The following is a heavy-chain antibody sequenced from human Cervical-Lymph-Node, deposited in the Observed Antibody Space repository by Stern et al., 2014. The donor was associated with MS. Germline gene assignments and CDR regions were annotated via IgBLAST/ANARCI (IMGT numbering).Heavy chain of an antibody. CDR2: ISYYGNHK. CDR1: GFTFSSYG. CDR3: ARDYEDTSMPFDH. Sequence: QVQLVESGGAVVPPGRSLRLSCAASGFTFSSYGMHWVRQAPGKGLEWETVISYYGNHKYYAASVKCRFTISRDNSKNTLHLQMNSVTPDDTAIYYCARDYEDTSMPFDHWGQGTLVTVSS. D-gene: IGHD2-2*01. J-gene: IGHJ4*02. V-gene: IGHV3-30*03.